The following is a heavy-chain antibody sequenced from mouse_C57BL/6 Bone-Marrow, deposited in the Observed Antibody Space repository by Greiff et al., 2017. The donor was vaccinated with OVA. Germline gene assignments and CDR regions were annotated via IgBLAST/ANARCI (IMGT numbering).Heavy chain of an antibody. CDR3: ARHYGYWYFDV. J-gene: IGHJ1*03. V-gene: IGHV1-63*01. CDR2: IYPGGGYT. D-gene: IGHD1-1*02. Sequence: VQLQQSGAELVRPGTSVKMSCKASGYTFTNYWIGWAKQRPGHGLEWIGDIYPGGGYTNYNEKFKGKATLTADKSSSTAYMQFSSLTSEDSVIYYCARHYGYWYFDVWGTGTTVTVSS. CDR1: GYTFTNYW.